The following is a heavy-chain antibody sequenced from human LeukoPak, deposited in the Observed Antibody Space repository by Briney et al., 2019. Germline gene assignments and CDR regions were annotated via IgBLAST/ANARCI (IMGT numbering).Heavy chain of an antibody. D-gene: IGHD3-3*01. J-gene: IGHJ4*02. CDR2: IYWDDAK. V-gene: IGHV2-5*02. CDR1: GFSLSTSGVG. Sequence: ESGPTLVKPTQTLTLTCTFSGFSLSTSGVGVGWIRQPPGKALEWLALIYWDDAKYYIPSLKDRLTITKDTSKNQVVLTLTNTDPVDTATYYCSHATTIFGVISTFNYWGRGTLVTVSS. CDR3: SHATTIFGVISTFNY.